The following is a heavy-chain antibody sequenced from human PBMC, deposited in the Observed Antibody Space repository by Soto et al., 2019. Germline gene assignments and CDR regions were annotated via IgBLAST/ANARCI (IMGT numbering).Heavy chain of an antibody. J-gene: IGHJ3*02. Sequence: SETLSLTCTVSGGSISSYYWSWIRQPPGKGLEWIGCIYYSGSTNYNPSLKSRVTISVDTSKNQFSLKLSSVTAADTAVYYCARVLPATRNDAFDIWGQGTMVTVSS. D-gene: IGHD2-15*01. V-gene: IGHV4-59*01. CDR1: GGSISSYY. CDR3: ARVLPATRNDAFDI. CDR2: IYYSGST.